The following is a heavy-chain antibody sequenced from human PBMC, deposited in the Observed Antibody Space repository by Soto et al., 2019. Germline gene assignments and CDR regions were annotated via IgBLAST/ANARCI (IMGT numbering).Heavy chain of an antibody. Sequence: ASVKVSCKASGYTFTSYGISWVRQAPGQGLEWMGWISAYNGNTNYAQKLQGRVTMTTDTSTSTAYMELRSLRSDDTAVYYCASDPALYGSGSYYSSAGNWFDPWGQGTLVTVSS. CDR2: ISAYNGNT. CDR3: ASDPALYGSGSYYSSAGNWFDP. J-gene: IGHJ5*02. D-gene: IGHD3-10*01. CDR1: GYTFTSYG. V-gene: IGHV1-18*01.